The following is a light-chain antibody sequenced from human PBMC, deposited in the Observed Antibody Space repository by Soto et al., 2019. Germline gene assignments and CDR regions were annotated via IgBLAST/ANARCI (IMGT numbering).Light chain of an antibody. J-gene: IGKJ1*01. Sequence: EIVLTKSPATVSLSQGERATLSCRASQSVITSLAWYQQKPGQAPRLLVYGASNRATGIPDRFSGSGSGTDFTLTICRLEPDDFAVYYCQQYGSSGTFGQGTKVDIK. V-gene: IGKV3-20*01. CDR2: GAS. CDR3: QQYGSSGT. CDR1: QSVITS.